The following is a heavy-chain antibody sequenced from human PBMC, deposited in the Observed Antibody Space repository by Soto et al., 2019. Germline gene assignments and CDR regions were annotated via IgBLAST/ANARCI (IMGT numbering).Heavy chain of an antibody. J-gene: IGHJ4*02. CDR3: ARSGPCSSWYIRY. CDR1: GVSFSGYY. Sequence: QVQLQQWGAGLLKPSETLSLTCAVYGVSFSGYYWSWIRQPPGKGLEWIGEINHSGSTNYNPSLKRRVTISVDTSKNQFSLKLSSVTAADTAVYYCARSGPCSSWYIRYWGQGTLVTVSS. V-gene: IGHV4-34*01. D-gene: IGHD6-13*01. CDR2: INHSGST.